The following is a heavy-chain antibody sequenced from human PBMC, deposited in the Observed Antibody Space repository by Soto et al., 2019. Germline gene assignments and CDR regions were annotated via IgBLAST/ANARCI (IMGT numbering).Heavy chain of an antibody. J-gene: IGHJ4*02. D-gene: IGHD1-20*01. CDR3: AKLKEDGYNQAY. Sequence: VKVSCKASGYTFANYAISWVRQAPGQGLEWLGWISAYTGDTRYSQKLQGRITMTTDAPTNTAYMELRSLRSDDTAIYYCAKLKEDGYNQAYWGQGTLVTVSS. CDR1: GYTFANYA. CDR2: ISAYTGDT. V-gene: IGHV1-18*01.